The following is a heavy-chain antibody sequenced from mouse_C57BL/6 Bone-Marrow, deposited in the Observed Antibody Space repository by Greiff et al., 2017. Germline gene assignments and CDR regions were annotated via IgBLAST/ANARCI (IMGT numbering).Heavy chain of an antibody. CDR2: IDPSVSYT. J-gene: IGHJ2*01. CDR1: GYTFTSYW. V-gene: IGHV1-69*01. Sequence: QVQLQQPGAELVMPGASVKLSCKASGYTFTSYWMHWVKQRPGQGLEWIGEIDPSVSYTNYNQKFKGKSTLTVDKSSSTAYMQLSSLTSEDSAVYYCATLVYFDYWGQGTTLTVSS. CDR3: ATLVYFDY.